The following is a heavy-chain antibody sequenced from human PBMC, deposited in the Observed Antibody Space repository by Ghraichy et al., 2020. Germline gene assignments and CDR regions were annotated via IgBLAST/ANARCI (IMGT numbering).Heavy chain of an antibody. CDR3: ARGYGSGRSYG. D-gene: IGHD3-10*01. CDR1: GFTFSSYD. V-gene: IGHV3-69-1*01. CDR2: ISSRGST. J-gene: IGHJ4*02. Sequence: GGSLKLSCAASGFTFSSYDLTWVRQAPGKGLELVSSISSRGSTSYTDSVKGRFTISRDNAKNLVDLQMNSLKDEDTAMYYCARGYGSGRSYGWGQGTLVTVSS.